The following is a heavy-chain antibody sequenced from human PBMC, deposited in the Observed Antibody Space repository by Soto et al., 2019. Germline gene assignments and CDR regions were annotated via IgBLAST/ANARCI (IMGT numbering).Heavy chain of an antibody. CDR2: IYYSGST. J-gene: IGHJ4*02. D-gene: IGHD3-9*01. CDR1: GGSISSYY. CDR3: ARGGYGYYNRGGIYYFDY. Sequence: SETLSLTCTVSGGSISSYYWSWIRQPPGKGLEWIGYIYYSGSTNYNPSLKSRVTISVDTSKNQFSLKLSSVTAADTAVYYCARGGYGYYNRGGIYYFDYWGQGTLVTVSS. V-gene: IGHV4-59*01.